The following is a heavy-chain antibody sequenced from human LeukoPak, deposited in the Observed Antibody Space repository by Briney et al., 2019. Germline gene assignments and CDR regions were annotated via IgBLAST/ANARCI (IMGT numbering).Heavy chain of an antibody. Sequence: ASVKVSCKASGYTGYYMHWVRQAPGQGLEWMGWINPNSGGTNYAQKFQGRVTMTRDTSISTAYMELSRLRSDDTAVYYCARGGVLWWVDYWGQGTLVTVSS. V-gene: IGHV1-2*02. CDR2: INPNSGGT. CDR1: GYTGYY. CDR3: ARGGVLWWVDY. J-gene: IGHJ4*02. D-gene: IGHD3-10*01.